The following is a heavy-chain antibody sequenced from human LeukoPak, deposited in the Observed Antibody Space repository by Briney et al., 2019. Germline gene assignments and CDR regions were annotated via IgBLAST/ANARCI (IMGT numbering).Heavy chain of an antibody. CDR3: ARSVDTAMAHFDY. CDR2: IYYSGST. CDR1: GGSISSSSYY. J-gene: IGHJ4*02. D-gene: IGHD5-18*01. Sequence: SETLSLTCTVSGGSISSSSYYWGWIRQPPGKGLEWIGSIYYSGSTYYNPSLKSRVTISVDTSKNQFSLKLSSVAAADTAVYYCARSVDTAMAHFDYWGQGTLVTVSS. V-gene: IGHV4-39*07.